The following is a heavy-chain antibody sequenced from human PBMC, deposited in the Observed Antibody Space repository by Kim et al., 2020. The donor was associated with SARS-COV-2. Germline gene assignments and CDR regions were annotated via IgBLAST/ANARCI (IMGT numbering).Heavy chain of an antibody. CDR1: GGSISSYY. CDR2: IYYSGST. D-gene: IGHD1-1*01. Sequence: SETLSLTCTVSGGSISSYYWSWIRQPPGKGLEWIGYIYYSGSTNYNPSLKSRVTISVDTSKNQFSLKLSSVTAADTAVYYCARDLDNWNGRYGFGYWGQGTLVTVSS. J-gene: IGHJ4*02. CDR3: ARDLDNWNGRYGFGY. V-gene: IGHV4-59*13.